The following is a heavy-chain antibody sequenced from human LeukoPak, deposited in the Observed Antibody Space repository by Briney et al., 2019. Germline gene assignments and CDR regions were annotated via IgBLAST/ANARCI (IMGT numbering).Heavy chain of an antibody. D-gene: IGHD5-18*01. CDR3: ARRTRSFSYTYGDAYYYYYMDV. Sequence: ASVKVSCKASGYTFTSYGISWVRQAPGQGLEWMGWISAYNGNTNYAQKLQGRVTMTTDTSTSTAYMELRSLRSDDTAVYYCARRTRSFSYTYGDAYYYYYMDVWGKGTTVIVS. V-gene: IGHV1-18*01. CDR2: ISAYNGNT. J-gene: IGHJ6*03. CDR1: GYTFTSYG.